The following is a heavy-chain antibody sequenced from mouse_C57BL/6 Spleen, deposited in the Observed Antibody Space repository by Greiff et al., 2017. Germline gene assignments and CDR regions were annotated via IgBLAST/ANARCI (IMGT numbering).Heavy chain of an antibody. CDR1: GFTFSSSG. D-gene: IGHD1-1*01. V-gene: IGHV5-6*01. J-gene: IGHJ2*01. CDR3: AREATTGFHY. CDR2: ISSGGSYT. Sequence: EVKLVESGGALVKPGGSLKLSSAASGFTFSSSGLSWFRQTPARRLEWVAPISSGGSYTYSPDSVKVRFTISRDNAKNTLYLQMSSLKSEDTAMYYCAREATTGFHYWGHGTTLTFSS.